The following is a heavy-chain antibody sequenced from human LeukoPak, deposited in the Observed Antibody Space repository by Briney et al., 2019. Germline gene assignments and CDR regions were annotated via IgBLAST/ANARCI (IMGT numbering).Heavy chain of an antibody. V-gene: IGHV1-69*13. CDR3: AGRPLPSYYYDSSGEPDI. CDR2: IIPIFGTA. Sequence: ASVRVSCKASGGTFSSYAISWVRQAPGQGLEWMGGIIPIFGTANYAQKFQGRVTITADESTSTAYMELSSLRSEDTAVYYCAGRPLPSYYYDSSGEPDIWGQGTMVTVSS. J-gene: IGHJ3*02. D-gene: IGHD3-22*01. CDR1: GGTFSSYA.